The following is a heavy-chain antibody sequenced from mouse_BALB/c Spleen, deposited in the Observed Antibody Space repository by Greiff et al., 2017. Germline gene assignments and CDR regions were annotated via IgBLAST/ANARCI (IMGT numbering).Heavy chain of an antibody. J-gene: IGHJ4*01. D-gene: IGHD2-14*01. CDR2: INPYNDGT. CDR3: ARHRGDRYDEYAMDY. Sequence: EVQLQESGPELVKPGASVKMSCKASGYTFTSYVMHWVKQKPGQGLEWIGYINPYNDGTKYNEKFKGKATLTSDKSSSTAYMELSSLTSEDSAVYYCARHRGDRYDEYAMDYWGQGTSVTVSS. CDR1: GYTFTSYV. V-gene: IGHV1-14*01.